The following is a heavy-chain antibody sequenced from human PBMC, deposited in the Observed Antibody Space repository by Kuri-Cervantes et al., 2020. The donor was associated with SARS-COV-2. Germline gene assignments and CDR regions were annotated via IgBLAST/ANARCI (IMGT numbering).Heavy chain of an antibody. V-gene: IGHV7-4-1*02. D-gene: IGHD6-19*01. CDR1: GNTFTSST. Sequence: ASVKVSCKTSGNTFTSSTIHWVRQTPGQGLEWMGWINTSTGNPTYAQGFTGRFVFSLDTSVSTAYLQISRLKAEDTAVYYCASAREAGMNAFDIWGQGTMVTVSS. CDR2: INTSTGNP. CDR3: ASAREAGMNAFDI. J-gene: IGHJ3*02.